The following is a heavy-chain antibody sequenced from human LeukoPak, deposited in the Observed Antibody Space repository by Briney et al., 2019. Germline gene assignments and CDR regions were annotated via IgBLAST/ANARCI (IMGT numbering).Heavy chain of an antibody. J-gene: IGHJ4*02. D-gene: IGHD2-2*01. CDR1: GFPFSSHW. V-gene: IGHV3-74*01. CDR3: ARVTCSSSTSCATVDF. CDR2: INNDGSST. Sequence: GGSLRLSCAASGFPFSSHWVHWVRQAPGQGLVWVSRINNDGSSTSYADSVKGRFTISRDNAKNALYLQMNSLRAEDTAVYYCARVTCSSSTSCATVDFWGQGTLVTVSS.